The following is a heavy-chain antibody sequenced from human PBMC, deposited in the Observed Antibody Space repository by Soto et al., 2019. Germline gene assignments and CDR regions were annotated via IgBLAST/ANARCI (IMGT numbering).Heavy chain of an antibody. Sequence: SVTLSLTCSVYGASIPNGYYFWSWVRQNPGKGLEWIGHIYHSGRTYYNPSLKSRVTISVDTSMNQFSLNLSSMTAADTAVYYCARWVEVSLDYFDSWGQG. J-gene: IGHJ4*02. CDR1: GASIPNGYYF. V-gene: IGHV4-31*03. CDR2: IYHSGRT. CDR3: ARWVEVSLDYFDS. D-gene: IGHD2-15*01.